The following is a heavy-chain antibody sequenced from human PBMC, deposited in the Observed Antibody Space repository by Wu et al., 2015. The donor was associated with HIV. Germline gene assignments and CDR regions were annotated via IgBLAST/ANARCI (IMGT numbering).Heavy chain of an antibody. V-gene: IGHV1-18*01. J-gene: IGHJ4*02. D-gene: IGHD2-8*01. CDR1: GYLFTHYG. CDR2: VSAYDGRT. CDR3: ARGGHCTQGVCYHLEY. Sequence: QVPLVQSGAEVKKPGASVRVSCKASGYLFTHYGVTWVRLAPGQGLEWVGWVSAYDGRTNYAQNLQGRVTMTTDSHTETAYMELKSLTSDDTAVYFCARGGHCTQGVCYHLEYWGQGTLGHRLL.